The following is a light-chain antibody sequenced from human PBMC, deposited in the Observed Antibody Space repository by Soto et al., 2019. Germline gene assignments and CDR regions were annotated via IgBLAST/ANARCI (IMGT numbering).Light chain of an antibody. V-gene: IGLV2-8*01. CDR2: EVS. J-gene: IGLJ1*01. CDR3: SSYAGSNAYV. Sequence: ALTQPPSASGSPGQSVTISCTGTSSDVGGYNYVSWYQQHPGKAPKPMIYEVSKRPSGVPDRFSGSKSGNTASLTVSGLQAEDEADYYCSSYAGSNAYVFGTGTKVTVL. CDR1: SSDVGGYNY.